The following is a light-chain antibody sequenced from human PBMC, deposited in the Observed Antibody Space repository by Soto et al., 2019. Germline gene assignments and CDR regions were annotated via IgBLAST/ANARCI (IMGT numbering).Light chain of an antibody. CDR3: SSYTSSSTPYVV. CDR2: GNS. J-gene: IGLJ2*01. Sequence: QSVLTQPPSVSGAPGQRVTISCTGSSSNIGAGFDVHWYHQIAGTAPKLLIYGNSNRPSGVPDRFSGSKSGTSASLAINGLQAEDEADYYCSSYTSSSTPYVVFGGGTKLTVL. CDR1: SSNIGAGFD. V-gene: IGLV1-40*01.